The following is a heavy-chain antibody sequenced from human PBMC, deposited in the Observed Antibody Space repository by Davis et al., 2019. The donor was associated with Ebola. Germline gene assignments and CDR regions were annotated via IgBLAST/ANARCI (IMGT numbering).Heavy chain of an antibody. CDR3: ARAPGQQLYLVYYYYGMDV. CDR1: GGSISSGSYY. Sequence: SETLSLTCTVSGGSISSGSYYWSWIRQPAGEGLEWIGHIYTSGSTNYNPSLKSRVTISVDTSKNQFSLKLSSATAADTAVYYCARAPGQQLYLVYYYYGMDVWGQGTTVTVSS. CDR2: IYTSGST. D-gene: IGHD6-13*01. V-gene: IGHV4-61*09. J-gene: IGHJ6*02.